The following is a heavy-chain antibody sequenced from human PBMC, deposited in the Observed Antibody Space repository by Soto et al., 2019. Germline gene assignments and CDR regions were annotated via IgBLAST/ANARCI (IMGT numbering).Heavy chain of an antibody. V-gene: IGHV1-18*01. CDR3: ARDLDGSGSYYTDY. D-gene: IGHD3-10*01. CDR1: GYIFITYC. J-gene: IGHJ4*02. Sequence: ASVKVSCKSSGYIFITYCISWVRRAPGQGLEWMGRISTYNGNTNYAQNLQGRVTMTTDTSTSTAYMELRSLRSDDTAVYYCARDLDGSGSYYTDYWGPGTLVTVSS. CDR2: ISTYNGNT.